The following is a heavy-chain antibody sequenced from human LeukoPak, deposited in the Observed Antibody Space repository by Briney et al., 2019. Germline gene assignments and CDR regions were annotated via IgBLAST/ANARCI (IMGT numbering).Heavy chain of an antibody. D-gene: IGHD3-3*01. CDR2: KYYSGDT. V-gene: IGHV4-39*01. J-gene: IGHJ3*02. CDR3: ARHRLEGDTFDI. CDR1: GGSIYSSDHY. Sequence: SETLSLTCTVSGGSIYSSDHYWAWIRQPPGKGLEWIGSKYYSGDTYSSPSLKSRVTISVDTSRNKFALKLNSVTAADTAVYFCARHRLEGDTFDIWGQGTKVTVSS.